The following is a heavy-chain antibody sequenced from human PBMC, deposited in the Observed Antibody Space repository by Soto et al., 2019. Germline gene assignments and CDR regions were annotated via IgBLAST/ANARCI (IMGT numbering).Heavy chain of an antibody. D-gene: IGHD3-22*01. CDR2: IWFDGRTK. CDR3: ARDIIYDSSGLADY. V-gene: IGHV3-33*01. J-gene: IGHJ4*02. CDR1: GFTFSSHG. Sequence: GRSLRLSCEASGFTFSSHGMHWVRQAPGKGLEWVAVIWFDGRTKYYADSVKGRFTISRDNSKNTLHLEMNSLRVEDTAIYFCARDIIYDSSGLADYWGQGTRVTVSS.